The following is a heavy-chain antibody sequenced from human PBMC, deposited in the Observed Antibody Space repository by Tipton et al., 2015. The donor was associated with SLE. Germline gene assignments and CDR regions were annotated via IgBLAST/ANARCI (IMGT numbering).Heavy chain of an antibody. CDR2: LSGSGGST. J-gene: IGHJ3*02. D-gene: IGHD1-26*01. Sequence: GSLRLSCAASGFTFSRYAMSWVRQAPGKGLEWVSALSGSGGSTYYADSVKGRFTISRDNSKNTLYLQMNSLRAEDTAVYYCAKDRSGSYLGARGAAFDIWGQGTMVTVSS. CDR3: AKDRSGSYLGARGAAFDI. V-gene: IGHV3-23*01. CDR1: GFTFSRYA.